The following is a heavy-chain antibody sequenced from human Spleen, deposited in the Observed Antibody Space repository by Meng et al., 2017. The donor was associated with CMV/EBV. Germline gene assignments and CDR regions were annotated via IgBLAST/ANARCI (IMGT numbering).Heavy chain of an antibody. CDR3: ARGHPKYDF. CDR1: GFTFSSYW. Sequence: GESLKISCAASGFTFSSYWMHWVRQAPGKGLVWVSRINSDGSSTSYADSVKGRFTISRDNAKNSLYLQMNSLRAEDAALYYCARGHPKYDFWGQGALVTVSS. CDR2: INSDGSST. V-gene: IGHV3-74*01. J-gene: IGHJ1*01. D-gene: IGHD3-3*01.